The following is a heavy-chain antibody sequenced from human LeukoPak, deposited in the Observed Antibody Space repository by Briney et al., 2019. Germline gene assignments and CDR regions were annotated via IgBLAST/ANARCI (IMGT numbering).Heavy chain of an antibody. CDR3: ARYSGSYHDY. J-gene: IGHJ4*02. V-gene: IGHV1-46*01. CDR2: INPSDGST. D-gene: IGHD1-26*01. CDR1: GYTFTSYY. Sequence: VASVKVSCKASGYTFTSYYIHLVRQAPGQGFEWMAIINPSDGSTTNSQKFQGRVTMTRDTSTSTVYMELRSLRSDDTAVYYCARYSGSYHDYWGQGTLVTVSS.